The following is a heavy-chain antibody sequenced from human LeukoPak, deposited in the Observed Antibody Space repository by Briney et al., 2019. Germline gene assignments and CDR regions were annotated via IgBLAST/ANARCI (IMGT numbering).Heavy chain of an antibody. V-gene: IGHV3-74*01. CDR2: ISSDGSYT. D-gene: IGHD1-1*01. CDR3: GRGFGTT. J-gene: IGHJ4*02. Sequence: GGSLRLSCTASDFTFSSNWMYWVRQAPGKGLVWVSRISSDGSYTSYADSVKGRFTISRDNAKNTLDLQMNNLRPEDTAVYYCGRGFGTTWGQGTLVSVSS. CDR1: DFTFSSNW.